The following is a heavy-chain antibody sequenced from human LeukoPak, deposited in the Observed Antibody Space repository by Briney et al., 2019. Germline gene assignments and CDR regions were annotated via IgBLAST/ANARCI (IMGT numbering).Heavy chain of an antibody. CDR1: GFTFSSYW. V-gene: IGHV3-74*01. Sequence: GGSLRLSCAASGFTFSSYWMHWVRQAPGKGLMWVSRINTDGSSSSYADSVKGRFTISRDNAKNTLSLQMNSLGAEDTAVYYCASGGSPGIATAAQYFWGQGTLVTVSS. J-gene: IGHJ4*02. CDR3: ASGGSPGIATAAQYF. CDR2: INTDGSSS. D-gene: IGHD6-13*01.